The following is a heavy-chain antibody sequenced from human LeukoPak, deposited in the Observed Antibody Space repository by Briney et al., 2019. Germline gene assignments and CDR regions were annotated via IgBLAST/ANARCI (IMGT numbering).Heavy chain of an antibody. CDR2: ISSSSSYI. CDR1: GFTFSSYG. Sequence: PGGTLRLSCAASGFTFSSYGMSWVRQAPGKGLEWVSSISSSSSYIYYADSVKGRFTISRDNAKNSLYLQMNSLRAEDTAVYYCARPDYDSSGCFDYWGQGTLVTVSS. CDR3: ARPDYDSSGCFDY. V-gene: IGHV3-21*01. D-gene: IGHD3-22*01. J-gene: IGHJ4*02.